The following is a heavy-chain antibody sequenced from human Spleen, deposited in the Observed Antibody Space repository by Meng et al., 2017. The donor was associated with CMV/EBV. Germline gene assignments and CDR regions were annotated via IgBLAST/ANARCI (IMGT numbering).Heavy chain of an antibody. CDR3: ARGYRWDNWFDP. J-gene: IGHJ5*02. V-gene: IGHV1-18*01. CDR2: ISAYNGHT. D-gene: IGHD4-23*01. CDR1: GDTFTNLG. Sequence: ASVKVSCKASGDTFTNLGFNWVRQAPGQGLEWMGWISAYNGHTYYAQKLQGRVTMTTDTSTATAYMELRNLKSDDTAVYYCARGYRWDNWFDPWGQGTLVTVSS.